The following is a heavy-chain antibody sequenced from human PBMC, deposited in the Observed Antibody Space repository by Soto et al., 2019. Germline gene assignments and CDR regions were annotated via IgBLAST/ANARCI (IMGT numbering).Heavy chain of an antibody. CDR3: ARDRGPGHYGMDV. V-gene: IGHV1-2*02. CDR2: IDPNSGDT. CDR1: GYTFTTYY. D-gene: IGHD3-16*01. J-gene: IGHJ6*02. Sequence: ASVKVSCKASGYTFTTYYLHWVRQAPGQGLEWMGWIDPNSGDTNYAQKFQGRVTMTRDTSVSTAYMELSRLRSDDTAVYYCARDRGPGHYGMDVWGQGTTVTVSS.